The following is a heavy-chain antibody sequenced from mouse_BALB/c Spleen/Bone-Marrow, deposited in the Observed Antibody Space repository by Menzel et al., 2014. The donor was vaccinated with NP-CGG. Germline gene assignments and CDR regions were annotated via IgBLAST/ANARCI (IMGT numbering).Heavy chain of an antibody. CDR3: ARDGITTATYSYAMDY. D-gene: IGHD1-2*01. Sequence: QVQLQQSGPQLVRPGASVKISCKASGYSFTSYWMHWVKQRPGQGLEWIGMIDPSDSETRLNQKFKDKATLTVDKSSSTDYMQLSSPTSEDSAVYYCARDGITTATYSYAMDYWGQGTSVTVSS. CDR2: IDPSDSET. V-gene: IGHV1S127*01. J-gene: IGHJ4*01. CDR1: GYSFTSYW.